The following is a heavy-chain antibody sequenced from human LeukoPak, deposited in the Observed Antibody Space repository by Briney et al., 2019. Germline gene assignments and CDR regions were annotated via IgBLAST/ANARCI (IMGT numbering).Heavy chain of an antibody. CDR2: IYYSGST. Sequence: PSETLSLTCTVSGGSISSYYWSWIRQPPGKGLEWIGYIYYSGSTNYNPSLKSRVTISVDTSKNQFSLKLSSVTAADTAVYYCARRDVYSDWFDPWGQGTLVTLSS. CDR1: GGSISSYY. D-gene: IGHD1-14*01. V-gene: IGHV4-59*08. CDR3: ARRDVYSDWFDP. J-gene: IGHJ5*02.